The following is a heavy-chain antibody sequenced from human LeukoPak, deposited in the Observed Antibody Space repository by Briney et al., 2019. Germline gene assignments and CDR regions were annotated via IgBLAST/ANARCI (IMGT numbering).Heavy chain of an antibody. CDR1: GYTFTIYY. Sequence: AAVRVSSKASGYTFTIYYMHWVRQAPGQGREGRGWINPNSGGANYTQKLQGRVTITRDTSISTAYMELSRLRSDDTAVYYCARGPYGSGSYYKGQANYYYYYMDVWGKGTTVTVSS. V-gene: IGHV1-2*02. J-gene: IGHJ6*03. CDR2: INPNSGGA. D-gene: IGHD3-10*01. CDR3: ARGPYGSGSYYKGQANYYYYYMDV.